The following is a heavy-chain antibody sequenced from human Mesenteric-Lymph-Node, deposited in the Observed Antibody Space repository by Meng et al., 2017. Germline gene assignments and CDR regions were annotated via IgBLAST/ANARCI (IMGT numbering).Heavy chain of an antibody. CDR3: ARGADYYYDSSGYYDY. J-gene: IGHJ4*02. V-gene: IGHV3-48*03. D-gene: IGHD3-22*01. CDR1: GFTFSSYE. CDR2: ISSSGSTI. Sequence: GESLKISCAASGFTFSSYEMNWVRQAPGKGLEWVSYISSSGSTIYYADSVKGRFTISRDNAKNSLYLQMNSLRAEDTAVYYCARGADYYYDSSGYYDYWGQGTLVTVSS.